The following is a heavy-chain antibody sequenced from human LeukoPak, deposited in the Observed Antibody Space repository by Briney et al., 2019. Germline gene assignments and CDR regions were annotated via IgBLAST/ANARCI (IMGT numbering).Heavy chain of an antibody. V-gene: IGHV4-4*07. CDR2: IYTSGST. Sequence: SETLSLTCTVSGGSISSYYWSWIRQPAGKGLEWIGRIYTSGSTNYNPSLKSRVTISVDTSKNQFSLKLSSVTAADTAVYYCASCMVRGVIVWWGQGTLVTVSS. D-gene: IGHD3-10*01. CDR1: GGSISSYY. J-gene: IGHJ4*02. CDR3: ASCMVRGVIVW.